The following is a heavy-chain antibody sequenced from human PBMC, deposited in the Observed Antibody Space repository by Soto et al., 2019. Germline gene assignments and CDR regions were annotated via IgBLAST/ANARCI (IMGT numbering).Heavy chain of an antibody. Sequence: PSETLSLTCTVSGASIRSSTFYCGWIRQPPGKGLESIANIYYDGSTYYNPALKCRVTLSVETSTNQFPLPLTSVTAADTAVYSCASSPMVLRLFIYPYDYSGQGTLV. CDR2: IYYDGST. CDR3: ASSPMVLRLFIYPYDY. V-gene: IGHV4-39*01. CDR1: GASIRSSTFY. D-gene: IGHD3-10*01. J-gene: IGHJ4*02.